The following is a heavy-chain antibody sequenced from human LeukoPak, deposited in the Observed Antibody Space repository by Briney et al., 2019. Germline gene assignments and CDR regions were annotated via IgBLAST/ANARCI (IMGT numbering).Heavy chain of an antibody. Sequence: PGASLRLTCAASGFTFSSYAMSWVRQAPGKGLEWVSAISGSGGSTYYADSVKGRFTIFRDNSKNTLYLQMNSLRAEDTAVYYCAKISAYDILTGDFDYWGQGTLVTVSS. CDR2: ISGSGGST. D-gene: IGHD3-9*01. CDR3: AKISAYDILTGDFDY. CDR1: GFTFSSYA. J-gene: IGHJ4*02. V-gene: IGHV3-23*01.